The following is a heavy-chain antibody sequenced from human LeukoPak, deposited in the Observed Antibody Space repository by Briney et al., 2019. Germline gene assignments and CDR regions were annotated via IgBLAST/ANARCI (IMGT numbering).Heavy chain of an antibody. CDR1: GFTVSSNY. CDR2: IQNNDIT. D-gene: IGHD6-13*01. Sequence: GGPLRLPCGVSGFTVSSNYTSGVGQAPGTALEGVSIIQNNDITHYADPVTGRFTLSRDNSKNTLYLQMNSLRAEDTAVYYCVRDRGIASTGGYGMDVGGQGTTVTVSS. V-gene: IGHV3-53*01. J-gene: IGHJ6*01. CDR3: VRDRGIASTGGYGMDV.